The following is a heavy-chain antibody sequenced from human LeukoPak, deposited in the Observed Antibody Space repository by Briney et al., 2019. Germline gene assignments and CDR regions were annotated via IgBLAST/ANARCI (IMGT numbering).Heavy chain of an antibody. V-gene: IGHV4-59*01. CDR1: GGSISSYY. D-gene: IGHD4-17*01. CDR3: ARYNYYGDSRVRQLDP. CDR2: IYYSGST. Sequence: SETLSLTCTVSGGSISSYYWSWIRQPPGKGLEWIGYIYYSGSTNYNPSLKSRVTISVDRSKNQFSLKLSSVTAADTAVYYCARYNYYGDSRVRQLDPWGQGTLVTVSS. J-gene: IGHJ5*02.